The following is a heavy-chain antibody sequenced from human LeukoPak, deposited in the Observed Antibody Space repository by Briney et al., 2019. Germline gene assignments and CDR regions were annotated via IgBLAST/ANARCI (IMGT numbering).Heavy chain of an antibody. V-gene: IGHV5-51*01. CDR3: ARVPFGDYAPDY. CDR2: IYPGDSDT. CDR1: GYTFTSYW. J-gene: IGHJ4*02. Sequence: GESLKISCKGSGYTFTSYWIGWVRQMPGKGLEWMGIIYPGDSDTKYSPSFQGQVTISADKSITTAYLQWSSLKASGTAMYYCARVPFGDYAPDYWGQGTLVTVSS. D-gene: IGHD4-17*01.